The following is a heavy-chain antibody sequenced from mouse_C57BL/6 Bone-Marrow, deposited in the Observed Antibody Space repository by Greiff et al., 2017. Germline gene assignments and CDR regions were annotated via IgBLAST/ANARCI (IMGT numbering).Heavy chain of an antibody. J-gene: IGHJ2*01. CDR1: GYPFTSHW. CDR2: IDPSDSFT. Sequence: VQLQQPGAELVMPGASVKLSCKASGYPFTSHWMHWLKQRPGQGLEWIGEIDPSDSFTNYNQTFRGKSTLTVDKSSSTAYMQLSSLTSEDSAVYYCGRRRFPYYFDYWGQGTTLTGSS. V-gene: IGHV1-69*01. CDR3: GRRRFPYYFDY.